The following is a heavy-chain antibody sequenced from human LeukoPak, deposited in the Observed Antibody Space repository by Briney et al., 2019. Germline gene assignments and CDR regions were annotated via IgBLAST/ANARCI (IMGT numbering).Heavy chain of an antibody. CDR3: AKSGYCSSTSCYPRHYYYYGMDV. CDR2: ISGSGGST. V-gene: IGHV3-23*01. D-gene: IGHD2-2*01. J-gene: IGHJ6*04. Sequence: PGGSLRLSCTASGFTFGSYDMNWVRQAPGKGLEWVSAISGSGGSTYYADSVKGRFTISRDNSKNTLYLQMNSLRAEDTAVYYCAKSGYCSSTSCYPRHYYYYGMDVWGKGTTVTVSS. CDR1: GFTFGSYD.